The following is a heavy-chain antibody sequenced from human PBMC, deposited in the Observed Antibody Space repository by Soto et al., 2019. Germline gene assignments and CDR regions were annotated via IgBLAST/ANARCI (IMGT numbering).Heavy chain of an antibody. CDR2: ISNSGRT. Sequence: QVQLQESGPGLVKPSQTLSLTCTVSGGSVRRGNYYWSWIRQFPGKGLEWIGYISNSGRTHYNPSLMSRITILVHTSKTQFFLELRSVTAADTALYYCARADYATGSYYPDYWGQGTLVTVSS. J-gene: IGHJ4*02. D-gene: IGHD3-10*01. CDR3: ARADYATGSYYPDY. V-gene: IGHV4-31*03. CDR1: GGSVRRGNYY.